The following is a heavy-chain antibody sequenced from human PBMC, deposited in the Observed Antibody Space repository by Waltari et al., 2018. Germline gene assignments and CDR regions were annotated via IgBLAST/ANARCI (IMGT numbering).Heavy chain of an antibody. V-gene: IGHV1-69*01. Sequence: QVQLVQSGAEVTKPGSSVKVSCKASGGTFSSYAISWVRQAPGQGLEWMGGIIPIFGTANYAQKFQGRVTITADESTSTAYMELSSLRSEDTAVYYCAREGAFSCSGGSCSNWFDPWGQGTLVTVSS. CDR2: IIPIFGTA. CDR3: AREGAFSCSGGSCSNWFDP. J-gene: IGHJ5*02. CDR1: GGTFSSYA. D-gene: IGHD2-15*01.